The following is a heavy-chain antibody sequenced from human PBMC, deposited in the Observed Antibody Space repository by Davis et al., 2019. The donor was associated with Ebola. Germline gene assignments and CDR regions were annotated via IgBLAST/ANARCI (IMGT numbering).Heavy chain of an antibody. Sequence: GSLRLSCAVYGGSFSGYYWSWIRQPPGKGLEWIGEINHSGSTNYNPCLKSRVTISVDTSKNQFSLKLSSVTAADTAVYYCASTAMGTYNWFDPWGQGTLVTVSS. CDR1: GGSFSGYY. J-gene: IGHJ5*02. CDR3: ASTAMGTYNWFDP. CDR2: INHSGST. D-gene: IGHD5-18*01. V-gene: IGHV4-34*01.